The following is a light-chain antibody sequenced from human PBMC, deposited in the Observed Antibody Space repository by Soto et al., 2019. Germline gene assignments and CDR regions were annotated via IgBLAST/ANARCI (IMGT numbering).Light chain of an antibody. Sequence: DIQMTQSPSTLSASVGDRVTITCRASQTISSSLAWYQHKPGKAPKLLIFDASTLPTGVPSRFSGSGFGTEFPLTITGLQPDDFATYYCQQHNDYTAVTFGQGTKLEIK. CDR2: DAS. CDR3: QQHNDYTAVT. V-gene: IGKV1-5*01. CDR1: QTISSS. J-gene: IGKJ2*01.